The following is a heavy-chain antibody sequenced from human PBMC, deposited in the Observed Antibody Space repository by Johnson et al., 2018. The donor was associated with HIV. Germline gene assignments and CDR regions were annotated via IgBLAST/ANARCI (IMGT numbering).Heavy chain of an antibody. CDR1: GFTFSDHY. D-gene: IGHD3-10*01. Sequence: VQLVESGGGLVQPGGSLRLSCAASGFTFSDHYMDWVRQAPGKGLEWVGRTRNKANSYTTEYAAYVKVRFTISRDDSKNSLYLQMNSLKTEDTAVYYCARDTSGEGRAFDIWGLGTLVTVSS. CDR3: ARDTSGEGRAFDI. CDR2: TRNKANSYTT. V-gene: IGHV3-72*01. J-gene: IGHJ3*02.